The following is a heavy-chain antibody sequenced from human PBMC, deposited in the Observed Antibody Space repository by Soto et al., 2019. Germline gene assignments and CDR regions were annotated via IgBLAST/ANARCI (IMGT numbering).Heavy chain of an antibody. V-gene: IGHV1-69*13. Sequence: SVKVSCKASGGTFSSYAISWVRQAPGQGLEWMGGIIPIFGTANYAQKFQGRVTITADESTSTAYMELSSLRSEDTAVYYCARDGDFWSALGMDVWGQGXTVTVPS. CDR3: ARDGDFWSALGMDV. J-gene: IGHJ6*02. CDR2: IIPIFGTA. D-gene: IGHD3-3*01. CDR1: GGTFSSYA.